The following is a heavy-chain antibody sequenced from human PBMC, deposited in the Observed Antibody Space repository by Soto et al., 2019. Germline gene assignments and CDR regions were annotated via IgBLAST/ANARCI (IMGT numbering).Heavy chain of an antibody. V-gene: IGHV2-70*01. CDR3: TRSNNWNYEYYFDY. CDR2: IDWEEEK. CDR1: GFSLSRKGMS. J-gene: IGHJ4*02. D-gene: IGHD1-7*01. Sequence: SGPTLVNPKQTLILTCAFSGFSLSRKGMSVSWIRQPPGKALEFLALIDWEEEKFSSPSLRTRLTVSKDTSKSQVVLTLTNVDPVDTATYYCTRSNNWNYEYYFDYSGPGTMVTV.